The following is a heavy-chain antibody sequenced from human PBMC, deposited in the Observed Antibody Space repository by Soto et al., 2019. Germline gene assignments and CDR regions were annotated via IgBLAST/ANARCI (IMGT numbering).Heavy chain of an antibody. J-gene: IGHJ4*02. CDR1: GFTFSSYA. CDR2: ISGGTSST. Sequence: EVQLLESGGGLVQPGGSLRLSCASSGFTFSSYAMSWVRQAPGKGLAWVSAISGGTSSTYYADSVKGRFTISRDNSKITLYLQMNSLRAEDTAVYYCAKERWAAAGTPTLDYWGQGTLVTVSS. CDR3: AKERWAAAGTPTLDY. D-gene: IGHD6-13*01. V-gene: IGHV3-23*01.